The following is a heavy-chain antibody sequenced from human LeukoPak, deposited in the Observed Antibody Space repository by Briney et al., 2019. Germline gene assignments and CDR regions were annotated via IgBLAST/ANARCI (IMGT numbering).Heavy chain of an antibody. V-gene: IGHV4-39*07. Sequence: SETLSLTCTVSGGSISSSSYYWGWIRQPPGKGLEWIGSIYYSGSTYYNPSLKSRVTISVDTSKNQFSLKLSSVTAADTAVYYCARDANHEGSSGYLRWVTTHFFDYWGQGTLVTVSS. CDR3: ARDANHEGSSGYLRWVTTHFFDY. D-gene: IGHD3-22*01. CDR1: GGSISSSSYY. J-gene: IGHJ4*02. CDR2: IYYSGST.